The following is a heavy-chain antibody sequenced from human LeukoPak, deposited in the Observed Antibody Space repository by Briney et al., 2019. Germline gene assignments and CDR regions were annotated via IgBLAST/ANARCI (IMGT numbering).Heavy chain of an antibody. V-gene: IGHV3-21*04. CDR1: GFTFSIYS. Sequence: GGSLRLSCAASGFTFSIYSINWVRQAPGKGLEWVSFITGNSNYIYYADSVKGRFTISRDNSKNTLYLQMNSLRAEDTAVYYCAKVPRDSSGYRPLDYWGQGTLVTVSS. CDR2: ITGNSNYI. J-gene: IGHJ4*02. D-gene: IGHD3-22*01. CDR3: AKVPRDSSGYRPLDY.